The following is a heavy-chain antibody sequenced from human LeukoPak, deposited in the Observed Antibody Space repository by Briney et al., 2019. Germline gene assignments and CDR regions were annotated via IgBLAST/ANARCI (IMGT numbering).Heavy chain of an antibody. CDR2: IYYSGST. D-gene: IGHD3-22*01. J-gene: IGHJ4*02. CDR1: GGSISSYY. Sequence: SETLSLTCTVSGGSISSYYWSWIRQPPGKGLEWIGYIYYSGSTNYNPSLKSRVTISVDTSKNQFSLKLSSVTAADTAVYYCARLSHYYYDSSGYPIDYWGQGTLVTVSS. V-gene: IGHV4-59*01. CDR3: ARLSHYYYDSSGYPIDY.